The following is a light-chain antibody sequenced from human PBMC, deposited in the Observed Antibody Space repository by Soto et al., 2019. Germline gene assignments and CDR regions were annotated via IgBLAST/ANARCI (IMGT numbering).Light chain of an antibody. J-gene: IGLJ2*01. CDR1: SCNIENNY. Sequence: QSVLTQPPSVSATPGQDVAISCSGSSCNIENNYVSWYQQLPGTAPKLLIFETDKRPSGIPDRFSGSKSRMSATLGITGLQTGDEADYYCGSWDSSLRVVLFGGGTKLTVL. V-gene: IGLV1-51*02. CDR3: GSWDSSLRVVL. CDR2: ETD.